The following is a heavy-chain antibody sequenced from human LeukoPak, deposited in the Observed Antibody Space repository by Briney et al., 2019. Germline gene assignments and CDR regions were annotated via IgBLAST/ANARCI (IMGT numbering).Heavy chain of an antibody. J-gene: IGHJ4*02. CDR2: INHSGST. CDR1: GGSFSGYY. D-gene: IGHD6-6*01. CDR3: ARARIAARRYFDC. V-gene: IGHV4-34*01. Sequence: SETLSLTCAVYGGSFSGYYWSWIRQPPGKGLEWIGEINHSGSTNYNPSLKSRVTISVDTSKNQFSLKLSSVTAADTAVYYCARARIAARRYFDCWGQGTLVTVSS.